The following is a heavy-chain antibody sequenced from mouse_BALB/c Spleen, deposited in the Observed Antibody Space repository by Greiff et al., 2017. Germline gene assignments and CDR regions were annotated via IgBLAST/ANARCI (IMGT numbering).Heavy chain of an antibody. D-gene: IGHD1-1*01. CDR3: ARCLQYYGASYAMDY. J-gene: IGHJ4*01. V-gene: IGHV2-2*02. CDR2: IWSGGST. Sequence: QVQLQQSGPGLVQPSQSLSITCTVSGFSLTSYGVHWVRQSPGKGLEWLGVIWSGGSTDYNAAFISRLSISKDNSKSQVFFKMNSLQANDTAIYYCARCLQYYGASYAMDYWGQGTSVTVSS. CDR1: GFSLTSYG.